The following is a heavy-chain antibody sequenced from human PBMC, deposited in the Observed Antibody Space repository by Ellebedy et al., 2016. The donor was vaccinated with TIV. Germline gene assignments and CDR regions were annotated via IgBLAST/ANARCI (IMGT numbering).Heavy chain of an antibody. J-gene: IGHJ4*02. CDR2: INPSGGST. CDR3: ARGLRMVRADY. V-gene: IGHV1-46*01. D-gene: IGHD3-10*01. Sequence: ASVKVSCKASGYIVTAYYMHWVRQAPGQGLEWMGIINPSGGSTSYAQKFQGRVTMTRDTSTSTVYMELSSLRSEDTAVYYCARGLRMVRADYWGQGTLVTVSS. CDR1: GYIVTAYY.